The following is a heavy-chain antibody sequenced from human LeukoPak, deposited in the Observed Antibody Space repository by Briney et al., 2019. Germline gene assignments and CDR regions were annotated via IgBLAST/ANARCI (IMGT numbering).Heavy chain of an antibody. CDR1: GFTFSRHW. D-gene: IGHD6-13*01. Sequence: PGGSLRLSCASAGFTFSRHWMDWVREAPGKGLEWVSNRKEDGSLKQYVDSVKGRLTISRDNAKNSLYLQMNSLRAEDTALHLEESSTPWEGYWGQSPLVPVSS. CDR3: ESSTPWEGY. V-gene: IGHV3-7*01. CDR2: RKEDGSLK. J-gene: IGHJ1*01.